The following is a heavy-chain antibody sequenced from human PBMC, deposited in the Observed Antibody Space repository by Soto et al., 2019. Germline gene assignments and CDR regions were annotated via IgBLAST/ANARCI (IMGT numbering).Heavy chain of an antibody. Sequence: GVPLRLCCSASGLKDNSNYMSWVRRAPGKWLEWVSVIYSGGSTYYADSVKGRFTISRDNSKNTPYLQMNSLRAEDTAVYYCARDARDGYNSSPDAFDIWGQGTMVTVSS. V-gene: IGHV3-53*01. CDR1: GLKDNSNY. CDR3: ARDARDGYNSSPDAFDI. J-gene: IGHJ3*02. CDR2: IYSGGST. D-gene: IGHD5-12*01.